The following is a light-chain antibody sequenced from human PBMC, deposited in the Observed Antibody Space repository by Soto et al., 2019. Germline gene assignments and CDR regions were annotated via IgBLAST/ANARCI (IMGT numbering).Light chain of an antibody. V-gene: IGLV2-18*02. Sequence: QSALTQPPSVSGSPGQSVTISCTGTSSDVGSYNRVSWYQQPPGTAPKLLIYEVSHRPSGVPDRFSGSKSGNTASLTISGLQAEDEADYYCSSYTSTSTVFGGGTQLTVL. CDR3: SSYTSTSTV. J-gene: IGLJ2*01. CDR1: SSDVGSYNR. CDR2: EVS.